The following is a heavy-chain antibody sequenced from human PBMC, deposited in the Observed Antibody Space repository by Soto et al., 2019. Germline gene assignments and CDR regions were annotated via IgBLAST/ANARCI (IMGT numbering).Heavy chain of an antibody. Sequence: ASVKVSCKASGSTFRSSAIQWVRQARGQRLEWIGWVVVGSGSTNYAPKFQERVTIRRDMATRTSYMELSSLRSEDTALYYCAADSGDDSTGYGADYWGQGTLVTVSS. CDR3: AADSGDDSTGYGADY. V-gene: IGHV1-58*02. D-gene: IGHD3-22*01. CDR2: VVVGSGST. CDR1: GSTFRSSA. J-gene: IGHJ4*02.